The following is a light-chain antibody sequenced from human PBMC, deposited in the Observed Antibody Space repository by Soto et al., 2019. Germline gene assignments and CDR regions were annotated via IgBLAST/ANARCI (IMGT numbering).Light chain of an antibody. J-gene: IGKJ4*01. CDR1: QSVTNSY. CDR3: QQYGSSPLT. Sequence: EIVLTQSPGTLSLSPVERATLSCRASQSVTNSYVAWYQQKPGQAPRLLIYDAATRATGIPDRFSGSGSGTDFSLTISRLEPEDLAVYFCQQYGSSPLTFGGGTKVDIK. CDR2: DAA. V-gene: IGKV3-20*01.